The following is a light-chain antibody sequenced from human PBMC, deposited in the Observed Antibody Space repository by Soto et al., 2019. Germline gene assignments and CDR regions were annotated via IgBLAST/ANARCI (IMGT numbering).Light chain of an antibody. Sequence: ELVLTQSPGTRSLSPGERATISCRASQSVSNNYLAWSQQKPGQAPRLLIYGASNRATGIPDRFSGSGSGTDFTLTISRLEPEDFAVYYCQQYGSSGTFGQGTKVDIK. CDR1: QSVSNNY. V-gene: IGKV3-20*01. CDR3: QQYGSSGT. CDR2: GAS. J-gene: IGKJ1*01.